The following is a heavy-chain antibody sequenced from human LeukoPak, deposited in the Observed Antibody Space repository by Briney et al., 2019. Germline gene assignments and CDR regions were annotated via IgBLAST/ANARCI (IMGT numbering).Heavy chain of an antibody. CDR3: AREYD. V-gene: IGHV3-7*04. CDR2: IKLDGSEK. J-gene: IGHJ4*02. CDR1: GFTFTNYW. Sequence: AGGSRRLSGAASGFTFTNYWMNWVRKAPGKGLEWVASIKLDGSEKYYVDSVKGRFTISRDNAKSSLYLQMNSLRVEDTAVYYCAREYDWGQRTVVPVSS. D-gene: IGHD3-16*01.